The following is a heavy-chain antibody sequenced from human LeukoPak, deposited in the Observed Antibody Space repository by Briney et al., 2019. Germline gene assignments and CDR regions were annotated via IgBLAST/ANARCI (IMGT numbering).Heavy chain of an antibody. Sequence: ASVKVSCKVSGYTFTDYYMHWVQQAPGQGLEWMGWMNPNSGNTGYAQKFQGRVTMTRNTSISTAYMELSSLRSEDTAVYYCARSRRIAAAGTMVTMNYWGQGTLVTVSS. CDR1: GYTFTDYY. CDR3: ARSRRIAAAGTMVTMNY. V-gene: IGHV1-8*02. D-gene: IGHD6-13*01. J-gene: IGHJ4*02. CDR2: MNPNSGNT.